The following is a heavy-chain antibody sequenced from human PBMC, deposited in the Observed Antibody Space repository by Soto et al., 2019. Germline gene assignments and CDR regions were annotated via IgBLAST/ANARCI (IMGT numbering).Heavy chain of an antibody. J-gene: IGHJ4*02. CDR1: GGSIKSYY. CDR2: IYSGGNI. Sequence: ETLSLTCTVSGGSIKSYYWSWVRQVPGKGLEWVSIIYSGGNIYYADSVKGRFTISRDNSKNTLYLQMNSLRAEDTAVYYCATGPRGSSSVRFDYWGQGTLVTVSS. V-gene: IGHV3-66*01. CDR3: ATGPRGSSSVRFDY. D-gene: IGHD6-6*01.